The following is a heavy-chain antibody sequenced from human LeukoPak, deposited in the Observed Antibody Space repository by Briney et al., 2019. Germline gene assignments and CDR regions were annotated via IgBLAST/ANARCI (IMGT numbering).Heavy chain of an antibody. D-gene: IGHD5-24*01. CDR1: GFTFSSYS. CDR2: ISSSSSYI. V-gene: IGHV3-21*01. Sequence: GGSLRLSCAASGFTFSSYSMNLVRQAPGKGLEWVSSISSSSSYIYYADSVKGRFTISRDNAKNSLYLQMNSLRAEDTAVYYCATLEDGYNNYWGQGTLVTVSS. CDR3: ATLEDGYNNY. J-gene: IGHJ4*02.